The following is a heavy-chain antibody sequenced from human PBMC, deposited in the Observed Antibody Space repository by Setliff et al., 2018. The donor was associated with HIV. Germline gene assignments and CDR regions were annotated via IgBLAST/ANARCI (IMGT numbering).Heavy chain of an antibody. CDR2: ISGYNGNT. Sequence: ASVTVSCKASGYIFSNYGITWVRQAPGQGLEWMGWISGYNGNTNYAQKLQGRVTMTTDTSTSTAYMELRSLRSDDTAVYFCARSGRVNSAAGLGDYWGQGTLGPSPQ. J-gene: IGHJ4*02. D-gene: IGHD6-13*01. CDR1: GYIFSNYG. CDR3: ARSGRVNSAAGLGDY. V-gene: IGHV1-18*01.